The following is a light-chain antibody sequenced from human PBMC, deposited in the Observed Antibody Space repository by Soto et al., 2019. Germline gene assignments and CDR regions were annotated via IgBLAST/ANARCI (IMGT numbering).Light chain of an antibody. J-gene: IGLJ2*01. CDR2: EGT. CDR1: SSDVGNYNL. V-gene: IGLV2-23*01. Sequence: QSALTQPASVSGSPGQSITISCTGTSSDVGNYNLVSWYQQHPGKAPKLMIYEGTNRPSGVSNRFSGSKSGNTASLTISGLQSEDEAHYYCSSDAGRVVFGGGTKVTVL. CDR3: SSDAGRVV.